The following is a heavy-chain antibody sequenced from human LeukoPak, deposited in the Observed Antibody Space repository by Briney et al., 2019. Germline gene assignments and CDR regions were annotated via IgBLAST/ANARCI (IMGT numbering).Heavy chain of an antibody. CDR3: ARDTIYSSSSGTEGVIDY. CDR2: IYHSGSS. CDR1: NYSISSDYH. V-gene: IGHV4-38-2*02. J-gene: IGHJ4*02. Sequence: PSETLSLTCTVSNYSISSDYHWGWIRQPPGKGLEWIGSIYHSGSSYYNPSLKSRVTMSVDTSKNQFSLNLSSVTAADTAVYYCARDTIYSSSSGTEGVIDYWGQGTLVTVSS. D-gene: IGHD6-6*01.